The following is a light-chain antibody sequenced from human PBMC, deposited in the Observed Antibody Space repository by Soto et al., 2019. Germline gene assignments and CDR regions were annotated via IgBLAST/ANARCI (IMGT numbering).Light chain of an antibody. J-gene: IGKJ4*01. Sequence: IALTQSPGTRATFPGGAGTISYSASQSVSSNFISWYQEKLGQAPTLLIYGASKRATGIPDRFSGSGCGTDFALTISSLEPEDLAVYYCRQYGTSLGCPFGGGTKVDIK. CDR1: QSVSSNF. CDR3: RQYGTSLGCP. CDR2: GAS. V-gene: IGKV3-20*01.